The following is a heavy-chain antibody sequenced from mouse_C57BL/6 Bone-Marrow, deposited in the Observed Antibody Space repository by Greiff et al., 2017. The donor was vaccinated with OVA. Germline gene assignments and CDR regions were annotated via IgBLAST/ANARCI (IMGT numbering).Heavy chain of an antibody. CDR1: GFTFSDYG. V-gene: IGHV5-17*01. CDR3: ARPTPYCNDSSMDY. D-gene: IGHD1-1*01. Sequence: EVQGVESGGGLVKPGGSLKLSCAASGFTFSDYGMHWVRQAPEKGLEWVAYISSGSSTIYYADTVKGRFTISRNNAKTTLFLQMASLRSEDTAMYYCARPTPYCNDSSMDYWGQGTSVTVSS. CDR2: ISSGSSTI. J-gene: IGHJ4*01.